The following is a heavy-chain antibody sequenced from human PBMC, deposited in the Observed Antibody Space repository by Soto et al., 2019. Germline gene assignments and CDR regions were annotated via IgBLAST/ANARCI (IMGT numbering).Heavy chain of an antibody. CDR1: GGSTSSYY. CDR2: IYYSGST. D-gene: IGHD5-12*01. Sequence: SETLSLTCTVSGGSTSSYYWSWIRQRPGKGLEWIGYIYYSGSTNYNPSLKSRVTISVDTSKNQFSLKLSSVTAADTAVYYCARHISGRGETHFDFCGQRSLVTV. V-gene: IGHV4-59*01. J-gene: IGHJ4*02. CDR3: ARHISGRGETHFDF.